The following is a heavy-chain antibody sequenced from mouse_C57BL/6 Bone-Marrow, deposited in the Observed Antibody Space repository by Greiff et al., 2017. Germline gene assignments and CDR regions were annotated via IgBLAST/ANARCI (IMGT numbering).Heavy chain of an antibody. CDR2: ISGGGGNT. Sequence: EVHLVESGGGLVKPGGSLKLSCAASGFTFSSYTMSWVRQTPVKRLEWVATISGGGGNTYYPDSVKGRFTISRDNAKNTLYLQMSSLRSEDTALYYCAEGWLLQFAYWGQGTLVTVSA. D-gene: IGHD2-3*01. V-gene: IGHV5-9*01. CDR1: GFTFSSYT. CDR3: AEGWLLQFAY. J-gene: IGHJ3*01.